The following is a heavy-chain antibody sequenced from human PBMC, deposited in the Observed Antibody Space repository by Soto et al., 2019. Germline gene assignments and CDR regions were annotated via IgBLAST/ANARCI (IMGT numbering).Heavy chain of an antibody. Sequence: ASVKVSCKASGYTFSDYYIHWVRQAPGQGLEWMGWISPRTGSANFAQRFQGRVSMTRDTSITTAYMELRRLKSDDTAVYYCARGRYCAPAYGMDVWGQGTTVTVSS. J-gene: IGHJ6*02. V-gene: IGHV1-2*02. D-gene: IGHD1-26*01. CDR3: ARGRYCAPAYGMDV. CDR2: ISPRTGSA. CDR1: GYTFSDYY.